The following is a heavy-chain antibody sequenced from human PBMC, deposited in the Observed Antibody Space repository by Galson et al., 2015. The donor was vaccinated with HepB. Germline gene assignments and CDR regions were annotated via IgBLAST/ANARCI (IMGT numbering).Heavy chain of an antibody. J-gene: IGHJ5*02. D-gene: IGHD3-22*01. CDR3: ATHPGPVVVIWDWFDP. CDR2: ISSSGSTI. Sequence: SLRLSCAASGFTFSDYYMSWIRQAPGKGLEWVSYISSSGSTIYYADSVKGRFTISRDNAKNSLYLQMNSLRAEDTAVYCCATHPGPVVVIWDWFDPWGQGTLVTVSS. V-gene: IGHV3-11*01. CDR1: GFTFSDYY.